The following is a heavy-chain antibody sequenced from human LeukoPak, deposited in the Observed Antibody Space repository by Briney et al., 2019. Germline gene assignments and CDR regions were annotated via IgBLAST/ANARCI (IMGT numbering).Heavy chain of an antibody. V-gene: IGHV3-48*04. J-gene: IGHJ4*02. CDR1: GFTFSSYN. Sequence: AGGSLRLSCAASGFTFSSYNMNWVRQAPGRGLEWISYISSSGAPIYYADSVKGRFTISRDNAKNSLYLQMNSLRGEDTAVYYCARRLTGDARSFDSWGQGTLVTVSS. D-gene: IGHD7-27*01. CDR2: ISSSGAPI. CDR3: ARRLTGDARSFDS.